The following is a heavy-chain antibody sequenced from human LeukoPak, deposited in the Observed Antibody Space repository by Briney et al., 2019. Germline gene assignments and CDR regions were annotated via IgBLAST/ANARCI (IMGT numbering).Heavy chain of an antibody. J-gene: IGHJ4*02. CDR3: ARGGGYCSSTSCYHFDY. Sequence: SETLSLTCTVSGGSISGYYWSWIRQPPGKGLEWIGYIYYSGSTNYNPSLKSRVTISVDTSKNQFSLKLSSVTAADTAVYYCARGGGYCSSTSCYHFDYWGQGTLVTVSS. D-gene: IGHD2-2*01. CDR1: GGSISGYY. CDR2: IYYSGST. V-gene: IGHV4-59*01.